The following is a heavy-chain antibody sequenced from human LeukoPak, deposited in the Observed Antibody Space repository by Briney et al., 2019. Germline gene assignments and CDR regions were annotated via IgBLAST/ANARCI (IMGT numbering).Heavy chain of an antibody. J-gene: IGHJ5*02. V-gene: IGHV1-18*01. CDR1: GYTFTSYG. CDR2: ISAYNGNT. Sequence: ASVNVSCKASGYTFTSYGISWVRQAPGQGLEWMGWISAYNGNTNYAQKLQGRVTMTTDTSTSTAYMELRSLRSDDTAVYYCARARNYYGSGSYSPWGQGTLVTVSS. CDR3: ARARNYYGSGSYSP. D-gene: IGHD3-10*01.